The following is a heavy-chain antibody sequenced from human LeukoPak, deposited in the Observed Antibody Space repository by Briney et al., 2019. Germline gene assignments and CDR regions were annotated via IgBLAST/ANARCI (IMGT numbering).Heavy chain of an antibody. Sequence: ASVKVSCKASGGTFSSYAISWVRQAPGQGLEWMGWINPNSGGTNYAQKFQGRVTMTRDTSISTAYMELSRLRSDDTAVYYCARDLMATDIVVVPAAMAPDYYYYMDVWGKGTTVTVSS. CDR1: GGTFSSYA. V-gene: IGHV1-2*02. D-gene: IGHD2-2*01. CDR3: ARDLMATDIVVVPAAMAPDYYYYMDV. CDR2: INPNSGGT. J-gene: IGHJ6*03.